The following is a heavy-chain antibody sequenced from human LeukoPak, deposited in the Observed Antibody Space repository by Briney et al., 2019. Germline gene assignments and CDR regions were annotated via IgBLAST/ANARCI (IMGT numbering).Heavy chain of an antibody. V-gene: IGHV3-7*01. Sequence: GGSLRLSCAASGFTFSSYWMSWVRQAPGKGLEWVANIKQDGSEKYYVDSVKGRFTVSRDNAKNSLYLQMNSLRAEDTAVYYCARDRSAYYFDYWGQGTLVTVSS. CDR1: GFTFSSYW. D-gene: IGHD2-2*01. CDR2: IKQDGSEK. J-gene: IGHJ4*02. CDR3: ARDRSAYYFDY.